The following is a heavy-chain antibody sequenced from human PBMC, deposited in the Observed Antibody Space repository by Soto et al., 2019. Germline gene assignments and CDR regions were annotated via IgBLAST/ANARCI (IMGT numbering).Heavy chain of an antibody. CDR2: ISAYSGST. Sequence: QVQLVQSGAAVKKPGASVKVSCKASGYTFITYGISWVRQAPGQGLEWMGWISAYSGSTKFAQKLQGRVTMTTDTSTTTAYMELRSLTSDDTAVYYCARDFTKSSSWPYYFDYWGQGTLVTVSS. CDR1: GYTFITYG. J-gene: IGHJ4*02. V-gene: IGHV1-18*01. CDR3: ARDFTKSSSWPYYFDY. D-gene: IGHD6-13*01.